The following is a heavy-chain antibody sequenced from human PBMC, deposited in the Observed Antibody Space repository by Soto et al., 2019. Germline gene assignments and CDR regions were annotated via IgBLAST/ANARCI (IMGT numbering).Heavy chain of an antibody. V-gene: IGHV4-34*01. CDR3: ARGRITMVRGVIISSNYYYYGMDV. Sequence: NPSETLSLTCAVYGGSFSGYYWSWIRQPPGKGLEWIGEINHSGSTNYNPSLKSRVTISVDTSKNQLSLKLSSVTAADTAVYYCARGRITMVRGVIISSNYYYYGMDVWGQGTTVTVSS. D-gene: IGHD3-10*01. CDR1: GGSFSGYY. CDR2: INHSGST. J-gene: IGHJ6*02.